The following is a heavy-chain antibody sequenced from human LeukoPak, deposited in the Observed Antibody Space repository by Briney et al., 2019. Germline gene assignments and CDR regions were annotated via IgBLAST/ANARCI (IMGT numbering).Heavy chain of an antibody. V-gene: IGHV1-18*01. CDR3: AREWFTYYMDV. D-gene: IGHD3-10*01. CDR1: GYTCTNYG. Sequence: ASVKVSCKASGYTCTNYGISWVRQAPGQGLEWMGWISTYNGNTNYAQKFQGRVTMTTDRSTSTAYMEVRSLRSDDTAVYYCAREWFTYYMDVWGKGTTVTVSS. J-gene: IGHJ6*03. CDR2: ISTYNGNT.